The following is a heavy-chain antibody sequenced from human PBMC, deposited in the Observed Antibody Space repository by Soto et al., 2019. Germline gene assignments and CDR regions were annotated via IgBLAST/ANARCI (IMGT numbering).Heavy chain of an antibody. CDR2: ISGSGGST. Sequence: GGSLRLSCAASGFTFSSYAMSWVRQAPGKGLEWVSAISGSGGSTYYADSVKGRFTISRDNSKNTLYLQMNSLRAEDTAVYYCAKEALKYSSSWLGLRYYFDYWGQGTLVTVLL. V-gene: IGHV3-23*01. J-gene: IGHJ4*02. CDR1: GFTFSSYA. CDR3: AKEALKYSSSWLGLRYYFDY. D-gene: IGHD6-13*01.